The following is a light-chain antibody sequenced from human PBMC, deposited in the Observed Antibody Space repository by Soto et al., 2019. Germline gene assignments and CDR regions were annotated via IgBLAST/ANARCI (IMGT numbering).Light chain of an antibody. CDR1: SRDVGGYNY. V-gene: IGLV2-11*01. Sequence: SALTQLRSVSGSPGQSVTISGTETSRDVGGYNYVSWYQQHPGKAPKLMIYDVSRRPSGVPDRFSGSKSGNTASLTISGLQAEDEADYYCCSYAGSYTYVFGTGTKVTVL. CDR3: CSYAGSYTYV. J-gene: IGLJ1*01. CDR2: DVS.